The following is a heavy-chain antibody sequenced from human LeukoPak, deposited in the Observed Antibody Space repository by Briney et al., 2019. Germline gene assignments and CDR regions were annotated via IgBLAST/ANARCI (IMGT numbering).Heavy chain of an antibody. CDR1: GFTLSSYG. J-gene: IGHJ4*02. CDR2: ISYDGSNK. CDR3: ARDSGGYIY. D-gene: IGHD3-10*01. Sequence: PGGSLRLSCTASGFTLSSYGMHWVRQAPGKGLEWVAIISYDGSNKYYADSVKGRFTISRDNSKNTLYLQMNSLRAEDTAVYYCARDSGGYIYWGQGTLVTVSS. V-gene: IGHV3-30*19.